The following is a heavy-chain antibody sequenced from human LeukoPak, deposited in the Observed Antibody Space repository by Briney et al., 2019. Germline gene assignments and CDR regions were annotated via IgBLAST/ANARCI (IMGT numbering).Heavy chain of an antibody. Sequence: PSETLSLTCTVSGGSISSYYWSWIRRPPGKGLEWIGYIYYSGSANYYPSLKSRVTLSVDTRENQFSLKLSSVTAADTAVYYCARGTNLGYYDSSGYYYFDYWGQGTLVTVSS. V-gene: IGHV4-59*01. CDR3: ARGTNLGYYDSSGYYYFDY. CDR1: GGSISSYY. CDR2: IYYSGSA. J-gene: IGHJ4*02. D-gene: IGHD3-22*01.